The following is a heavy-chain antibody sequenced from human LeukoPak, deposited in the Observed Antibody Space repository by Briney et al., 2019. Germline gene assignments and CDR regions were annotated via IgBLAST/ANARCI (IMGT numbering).Heavy chain of an antibody. CDR3: AKDRTVGASYWYFDL. J-gene: IGHJ2*01. D-gene: IGHD1-26*01. CDR1: GFTVSNNY. V-gene: IGHV3-53*01. CDR2: IHSGGST. Sequence: GGSLRLSCAASGFTVSNNYMSWVRQAPGKGLEWVSLIHSGGSTYYADSVKGRFTISRDNSKNTLYLQMNTLRAEDTAIYYCAKDRTVGASYWYFDLWGRGTLVTVSS.